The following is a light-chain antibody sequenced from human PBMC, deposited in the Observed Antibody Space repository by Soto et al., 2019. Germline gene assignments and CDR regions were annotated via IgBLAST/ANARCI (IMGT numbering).Light chain of an antibody. CDR3: QQYGSSPNT. Sequence: EIVLTQSPGTLSLSPGERATLSCRASQSVRSNYLAWYQQKPGQAPRLLIYGASTRATSIPDRFSGSGSGTDFTLTISRLEPEDFAVYYCQQYGSSPNTFGQGTKLEIK. CDR2: GAS. CDR1: QSVRSNY. J-gene: IGKJ2*01. V-gene: IGKV3-20*01.